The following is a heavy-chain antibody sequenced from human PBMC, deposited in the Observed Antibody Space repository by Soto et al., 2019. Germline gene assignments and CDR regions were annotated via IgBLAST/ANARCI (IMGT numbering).Heavy chain of an antibody. V-gene: IGHV4-39*01. Sequence: LSLTCTVSGGSISSSSYYWGWIRQPPGKGLEWIGSIYYSGSTYYNPSLKSRVTISVDTSKNQFSLKLSSVTAADTAVYYCARHWNLSAGTGSLYSWFDPWGQGTLVTGSS. CDR3: ARHWNLSAGTGSLYSWFDP. J-gene: IGHJ5*02. CDR1: GGSISSSSYY. CDR2: IYYSGST. D-gene: IGHD6-13*01.